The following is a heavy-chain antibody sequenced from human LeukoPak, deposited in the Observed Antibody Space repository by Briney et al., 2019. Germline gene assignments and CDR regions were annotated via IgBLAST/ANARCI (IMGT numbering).Heavy chain of an antibody. CDR3: ARGDGLDV. D-gene: IGHD3-16*01. CDR2: INHNGNVN. CDR1: GFTFSSYW. J-gene: IGHJ6*02. Sequence: GGSLRFSCAASGFTFSSYWMNWARQAPGKGLEWVASINHNGNVNYYVDSVKGRFTISRDNAKNSLYLQMSNLRAEDTAVHFCARGDGLDVWGQGATVTVSS. V-gene: IGHV3-7*03.